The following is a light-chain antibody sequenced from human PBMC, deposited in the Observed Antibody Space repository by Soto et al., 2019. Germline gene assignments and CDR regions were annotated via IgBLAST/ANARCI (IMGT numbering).Light chain of an antibody. CDR1: SSDVGGYNY. CDR2: EVS. J-gene: IGLJ1*01. Sequence: QSVLTQPPSASGSPGQSVTISCTGTSSDVGGYNYVSWHQQHPGKAPKLMIYEVSERPSGVPDRFSGSKSSNTASLTVSGLQAEDEADYYCSSYAGSNNFVFGTGTKLTVL. V-gene: IGLV2-8*01. CDR3: SSYAGSNNFV.